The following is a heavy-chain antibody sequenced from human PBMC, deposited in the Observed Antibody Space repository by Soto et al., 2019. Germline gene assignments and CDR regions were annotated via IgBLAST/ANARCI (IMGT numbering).Heavy chain of an antibody. Sequence: ASVKVSCKVSGYTLTELSMHWVRQAPGKGLEWMGGFDPEDGETIYAQKFQGRVTMTEDTSTDTAYMELSSLRSEDTAVYYCATDPTYRPLLRYYGMDVWGQGTTVTVSS. CDR3: ATDPTYRPLLRYYGMDV. CDR1: GYTLTELS. J-gene: IGHJ6*02. CDR2: FDPEDGET. V-gene: IGHV1-24*01. D-gene: IGHD2-15*01.